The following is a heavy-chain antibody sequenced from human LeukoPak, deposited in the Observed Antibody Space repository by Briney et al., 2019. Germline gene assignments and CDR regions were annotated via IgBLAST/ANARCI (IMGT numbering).Heavy chain of an antibody. D-gene: IGHD6-19*01. CDR3: ARVSGQDAFDI. Sequence: NPSETLSLTCTVSGGSISSSSYYWGWIRQPPGKGLEWIGSIYYSGSTYYNPSLKSRVTISVDTSKNQFSLKLSSVTAADTALYYCARVSGQDAFDIWGQGTMVTVSS. CDR2: IYYSGST. V-gene: IGHV4-39*07. J-gene: IGHJ3*02. CDR1: GGSISSSSYY.